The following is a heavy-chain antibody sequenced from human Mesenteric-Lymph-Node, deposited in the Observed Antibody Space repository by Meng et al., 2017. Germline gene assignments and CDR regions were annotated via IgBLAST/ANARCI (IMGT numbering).Heavy chain of an antibody. CDR3: ARVDYGDYPDDYYYYGMDV. D-gene: IGHD4-17*01. CDR1: GDSVSSNSAA. CDR2: TYYRSKWYN. V-gene: IGHV6-1*01. Sequence: TLSLTFAISGDSVSSNSAAWNWIRQSPSRVLEWLGRTYYRSKWYNDYAVSVKSRITINPDTSKNQFSLQLNSVTPEDTAVYYCARVDYGDYPDDYYYYGMDVWGQGTTVTVSS. J-gene: IGHJ6*02.